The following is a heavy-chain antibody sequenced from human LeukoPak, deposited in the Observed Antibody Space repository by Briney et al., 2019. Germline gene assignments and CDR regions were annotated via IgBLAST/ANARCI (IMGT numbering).Heavy chain of an antibody. CDR1: GEPFNGYY. V-gene: IGHV4-34*01. D-gene: IGHD2-2*02. Sequence: SETLSLTCAVYGEPFNGYYWNWIRQSPGKGLEWTGEINHSGSTNYNPSLKSRVTISVDTSKNQFSLKLNSVTAVDTAVYYCASRYFCSSTSCYTFDYWGQGTLVTVSS. CDR3: ASRYFCSSTSCYTFDY. CDR2: INHSGST. J-gene: IGHJ4*02.